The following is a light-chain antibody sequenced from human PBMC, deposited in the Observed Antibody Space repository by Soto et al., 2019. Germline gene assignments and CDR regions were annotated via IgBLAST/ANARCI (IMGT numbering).Light chain of an antibody. CDR2: RNS. V-gene: IGLV1-47*01. CDR3: AAWDDNLSGLYV. Sequence: QSVLTQSPSASGTPGQRVTISCSGSAPTIGRNYVYWYQQLPGTAPKLLIYRNSQRPSGVPDRFSGSKSGTSASLAISGLRSEDEADYYCAAWDDNLSGLYVFGAGTKVT. CDR1: APTIGRNY. J-gene: IGLJ1*01.